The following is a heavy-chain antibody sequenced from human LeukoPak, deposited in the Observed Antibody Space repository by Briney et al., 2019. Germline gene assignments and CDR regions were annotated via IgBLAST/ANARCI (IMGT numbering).Heavy chain of an antibody. J-gene: IGHJ4*02. Sequence: SVKVSCKTSGGTFNNYAISWVRQAPGQGLEWMGRVVPMLGIRNYPQTFRGRVNITADKATNTVYMELRSLRAEDTAIYYCATEPSRSYSFDHLDFWGLGTPVTVST. CDR3: ATEPSRSYSFDHLDF. CDR1: GGTFNNYA. V-gene: IGHV1-69*04. D-gene: IGHD5-12*01. CDR2: VVPMLGIR.